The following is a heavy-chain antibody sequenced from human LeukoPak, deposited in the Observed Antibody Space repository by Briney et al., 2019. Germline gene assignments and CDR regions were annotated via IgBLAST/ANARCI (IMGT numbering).Heavy chain of an antibody. V-gene: IGHV1-2*02. CDR1: GYTFTSYY. CDR3: ARDLGTTGTADY. Sequence: ASVKVSCKASGYTFTSYYMHWVRQAPGQGLEWMGWINPNSGGTNYAQKFQGRVTMTRDTSISTAYMELSRLRSDDTAVYYCARDLGTTGTADYWGQGTLVTVSS. CDR2: INPNSGGT. J-gene: IGHJ4*02. D-gene: IGHD1-1*01.